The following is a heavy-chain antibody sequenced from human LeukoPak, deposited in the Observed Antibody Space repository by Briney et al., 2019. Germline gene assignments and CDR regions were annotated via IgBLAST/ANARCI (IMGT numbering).Heavy chain of an antibody. CDR2: SSAYNGNT. CDR3: ARDRQYYDSSGYPYYFDY. J-gene: IGHJ4*02. D-gene: IGHD3-22*01. CDR1: GYTFTSCG. V-gene: IGHV1-18*01. Sequence: ASVKVSCKASGYTFTSCGISWVRQAPGQGLEWMGWSSAYNGNTNYAQKLQGRVTMTTDTSTSTAYMALRSLRSDDTAVYYCARDRQYYDSSGYPYYFDYWGQGTLVTVSS.